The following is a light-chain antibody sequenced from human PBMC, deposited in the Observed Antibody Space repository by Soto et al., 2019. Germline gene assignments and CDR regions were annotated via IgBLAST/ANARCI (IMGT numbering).Light chain of an antibody. CDR2: AAS. Sequence: DIQMTQSPSSLSASVGDRVTITCRASQSISSYLNWYQQKPGKAPKLLIYAASSLQSGFPSRFSGSGSGTDFTLTISNLQPEDFATYDCQQSYSTSVTFGQGTKVEIK. J-gene: IGKJ1*01. CDR1: QSISSY. CDR3: QQSYSTSVT. V-gene: IGKV1-39*01.